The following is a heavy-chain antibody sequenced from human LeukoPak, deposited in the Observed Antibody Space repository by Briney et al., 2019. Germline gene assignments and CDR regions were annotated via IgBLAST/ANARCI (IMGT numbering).Heavy chain of an antibody. V-gene: IGHV4-4*07. CDR2: IYPSGST. CDR1: GGSISSYY. Sequence: SETLSLTCTVSGGSISSYYWTWIRQPAGKGLEGIGRIYPSGSTNYNPSLKSRVTMSVDTSKNQFSLKLSSVTAADTAVYYCARENSGSYREFDYWGQGTLVTVSS. D-gene: IGHD1-26*01. J-gene: IGHJ4*02. CDR3: ARENSGSYREFDY.